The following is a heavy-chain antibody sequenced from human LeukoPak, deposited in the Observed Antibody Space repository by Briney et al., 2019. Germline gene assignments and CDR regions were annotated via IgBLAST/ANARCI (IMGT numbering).Heavy chain of an antibody. V-gene: IGHV6-1*01. CDR2: TYYRSKWYN. CDR3: ARESSGFHR. J-gene: IGHJ1*01. Sequence: SQTLSLTCVLSGESVSSNTAAWNWIRQSPSRGLEWLGRTYYRSKWYNDYAPSVKGRISIDPDTSKNQFSLQLNSVTPEDSAVYYCARESSGFHRWGQGTLVTVSS. CDR1: GESVSSNTAA.